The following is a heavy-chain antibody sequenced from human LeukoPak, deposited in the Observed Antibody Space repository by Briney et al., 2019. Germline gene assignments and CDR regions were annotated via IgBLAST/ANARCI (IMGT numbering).Heavy chain of an antibody. D-gene: IGHD1-26*01. CDR1: GGSISSYY. Sequence: SETLSLTCTVSGGSISSYYWSWIRQPPGKGLEWIAYIYNSENTNYNPSLRSRVTISVDTSKNQFSLKLSSVPPADTAVYHCARGGLVEVTPHSHDAFDIWGQGTMVTVSS. J-gene: IGHJ3*02. CDR3: ARGGLVEVTPHSHDAFDI. CDR2: IYNSENT. V-gene: IGHV4-59*01.